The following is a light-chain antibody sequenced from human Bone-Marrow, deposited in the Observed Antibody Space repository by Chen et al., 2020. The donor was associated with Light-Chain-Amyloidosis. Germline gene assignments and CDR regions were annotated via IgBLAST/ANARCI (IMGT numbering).Light chain of an antibody. CDR1: SSDVGGDNH. J-gene: IGLJ1*01. Sequence: QSALTQPASVSGSPGQSITISCTGTSSDVGGDNHVSWYQQHPDKAPKLMIYKVTNRPSWVPDRFSGSKSDNTASLTISGLQTEDEADYFCSSYTSTNTLVFGSGTRVTVL. CDR3: SSYTSTNTLV. CDR2: KVT. V-gene: IGLV2-14*01.